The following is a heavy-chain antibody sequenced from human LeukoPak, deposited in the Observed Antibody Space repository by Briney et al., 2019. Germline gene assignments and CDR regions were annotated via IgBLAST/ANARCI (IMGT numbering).Heavy chain of an antibody. V-gene: IGHV4-30-2*01. J-gene: IGHJ5*02. CDR1: GGSISSGGYS. CDR2: IYHSGST. D-gene: IGHD4-17*01. Sequence: PSETLSLTCTVSGGSISSGGYSWSWIRQPPGKGLEWIGYIYHSGSTYYNPSLKSRVTISVDRSKNQFSLKLSSVTAADTAVYYCASAVTTRFSKNLAPQYNWFDPWGQGTLVTVSS. CDR3: ASAVTTRFSKNLAPQYNWFDP.